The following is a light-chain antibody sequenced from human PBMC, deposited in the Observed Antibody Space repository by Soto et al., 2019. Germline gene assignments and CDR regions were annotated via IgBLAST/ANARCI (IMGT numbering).Light chain of an antibody. V-gene: IGLV7-46*01. CDR2: DTT. J-gene: IGLJ3*02. CDR3: LLSYSGPWV. Sequence: QTVVTQEPSLTVSPGGTVTLTCGSSTGAVASSHSPYWFQQKPGQAPRTLIYDTTNKHSWTPARFSVSLLGGKAALTLSGAELEDQADYYCLLSYSGPWVFGGGTKLTVI. CDR1: TGAVASSHS.